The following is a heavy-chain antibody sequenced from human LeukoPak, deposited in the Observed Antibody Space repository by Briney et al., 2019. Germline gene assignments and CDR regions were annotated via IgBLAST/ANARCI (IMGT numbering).Heavy chain of an antibody. CDR3: ARVVTMVGMDV. Sequence: SETLSLTCTVSGGSISSDGYYWTWIRQHPGKGLEWIGYIYYSGSTYYNPSLKSRLFISADTSGNQFSLRLRSVTAADTAVYYCARVVTMVGMDVWGQGTTVTVSS. V-gene: IGHV4-31*03. CDR1: GGSISSDGYY. J-gene: IGHJ6*02. D-gene: IGHD3-10*01. CDR2: IYYSGST.